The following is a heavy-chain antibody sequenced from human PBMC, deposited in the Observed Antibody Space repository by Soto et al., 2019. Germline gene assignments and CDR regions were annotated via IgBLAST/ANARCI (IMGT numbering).Heavy chain of an antibody. CDR1: GYTFTSYG. Sequence: ASVKVSCKASGYTFTSYGISWVRQAPGQGLEWMGWISAYNGNTNYAQKLQGRVTMTTDTSTSTAYMELRSLRSDDTAVYYCANMIYSSTWYYFDYWGQGTLLTVYS. D-gene: IGHD6-13*01. CDR2: ISAYNGNT. V-gene: IGHV1-18*01. J-gene: IGHJ4*02. CDR3: ANMIYSSTWYYFDY.